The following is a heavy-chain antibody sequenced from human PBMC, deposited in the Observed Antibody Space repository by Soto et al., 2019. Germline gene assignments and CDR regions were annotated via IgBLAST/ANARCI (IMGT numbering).Heavy chain of an antibody. Sequence: SETLSLTCTVSGGSISSGGYYWSWIRQHPGKGLEWIGYIYYSGSTYYNPSLKSRVTISVDTSKNQFSLKLSSVTAADTAVYYCAGDSYEGYYFAYWGQGTLVTVSS. CDR1: GGSISSGGYY. V-gene: IGHV4-31*03. CDR2: IYYSGST. D-gene: IGHD5-18*01. CDR3: AGDSYEGYYFAY. J-gene: IGHJ4*02.